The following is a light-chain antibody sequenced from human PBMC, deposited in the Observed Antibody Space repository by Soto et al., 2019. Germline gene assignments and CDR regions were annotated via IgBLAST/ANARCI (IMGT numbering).Light chain of an antibody. Sequence: MTQSPATLSVSPGERATLSCRASQSVSSNLAWYQQKPGQAPRLLIYGASTRATGIPARFSGSGSGTEFTLTISSLQPEDFAVYYWQQYKNWPRTFGQGTKVEIK. V-gene: IGKV3-15*01. CDR2: GAS. J-gene: IGKJ1*01. CDR1: QSVSSN. CDR3: QQYKNWPRT.